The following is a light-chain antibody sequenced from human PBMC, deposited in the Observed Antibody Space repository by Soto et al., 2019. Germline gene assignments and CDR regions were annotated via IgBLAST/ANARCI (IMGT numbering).Light chain of an antibody. V-gene: IGLV2-14*01. CDR1: SSDVGRYNS. CDR2: EVS. J-gene: IGLJ2*01. Sequence: QSALTQPASVSGSPGQSITISCTGTSSDVGRYNSVSWYQQHPGEAPKLMISEVSNRPSGVSNRFSGSKSGTSASLTISGLRAEDEAHYYCSSYTLSSTTVFGGGTKLTVL. CDR3: SSYTLSSTTV.